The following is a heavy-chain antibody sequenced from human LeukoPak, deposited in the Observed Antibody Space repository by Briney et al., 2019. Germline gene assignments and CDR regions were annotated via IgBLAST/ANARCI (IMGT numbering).Heavy chain of an antibody. V-gene: IGHV4-38-2*01. D-gene: IGHD4-11*01. CDR2: IYHSGST. J-gene: IGHJ4*02. Sequence: SETLSLTCAVSGYSISSGYYWGWIRQPPGKGLELIGIIYHSGSTYYNPSLKSRVTISVDTSKNQFSLKLSSVTAAETAVYYCARQPLYSNYVLGFDYWGQGTLVTVSS. CDR1: GYSISSGYY. CDR3: ARQPLYSNYVLGFDY.